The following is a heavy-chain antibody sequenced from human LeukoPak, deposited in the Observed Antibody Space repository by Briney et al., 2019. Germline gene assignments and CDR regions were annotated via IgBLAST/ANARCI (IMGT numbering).Heavy chain of an antibody. CDR1: GFTFSSYA. CDR2: ISSNGVST. D-gene: IGHD2-21*02. V-gene: IGHV3-64*01. Sequence: GGSLRLSCAASGFTFSSYAMHWVRQAPGKGLEYVSAISSNGVSTYYANSVEGGFTISRDNSKNTLYLQTGSLRAEDMAVYYCARVGDDDAFDIWGQGAMVTVSS. CDR3: ARVGDDDAFDI. J-gene: IGHJ3*02.